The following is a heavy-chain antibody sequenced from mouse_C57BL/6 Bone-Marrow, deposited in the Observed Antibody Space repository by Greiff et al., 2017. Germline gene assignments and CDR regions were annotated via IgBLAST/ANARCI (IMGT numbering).Heavy chain of an antibody. V-gene: IGHV14-4*01. CDR2: IDPENGDT. CDR3: TTTVVSGTGYARDY. J-gene: IGHJ4*01. D-gene: IGHD1-1*01. CDR1: GFNIKDDY. Sequence: VQLQQSGAELVRPGASVKLSCTASGFNIKDDYMHWVKQRPEQGLEWIGWIDPENGDTEYASKFQGKATITADTSSNTAYLQLSSLTSEDTAVYYCTTTVVSGTGYARDYWGQGTSVTVSS.